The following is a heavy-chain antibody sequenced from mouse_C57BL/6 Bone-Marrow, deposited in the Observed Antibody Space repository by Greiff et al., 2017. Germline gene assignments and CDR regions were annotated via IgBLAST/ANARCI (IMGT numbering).Heavy chain of an antibody. J-gene: IGHJ1*03. CDR2: IDPSDSDT. V-gene: IGHV1-61*01. Sequence: QVQLKQPGAELVRPGASVKLSCTASGYTFTSYWMDWVKQRPGQGLEWIGNIDPSDSDTDYTPQFQGKATLTVDKSSSTAYMQLSSLTSEDSAVYYCSREEFYGPYWYFDVWCTGTTVTVSS. CDR1: GYTFTSYW. D-gene: IGHD1-1*01. CDR3: SREEFYGPYWYFDV.